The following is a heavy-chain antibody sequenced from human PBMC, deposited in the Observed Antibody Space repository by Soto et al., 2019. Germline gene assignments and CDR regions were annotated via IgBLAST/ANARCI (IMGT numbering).Heavy chain of an antibody. CDR3: AKDITNRGYSYMFDF. V-gene: IGHV3-23*01. CDR1: GFTFSNYV. CDR2: ISGSAGSS. D-gene: IGHD5-18*01. J-gene: IGHJ4*02. Sequence: GGSLRLSCAASGFTFSNYVMSWVRQAPGKGLEWVSSISGSAGSSYCADSVKGRFTISRDNSKNTLYLQMNSLRAEDTAVYYCAKDITNRGYSYMFDFWGQGTQVTVSS.